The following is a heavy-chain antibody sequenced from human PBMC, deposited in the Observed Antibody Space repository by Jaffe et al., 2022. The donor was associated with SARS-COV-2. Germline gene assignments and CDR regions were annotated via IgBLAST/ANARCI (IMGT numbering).Heavy chain of an antibody. D-gene: IGHD2-15*01. Sequence: QLQLQGSGPGLVEPSETLSLTCSVSGGSISSSNYCWAWIRQSPGKGLEWIGNIHYSGNTRYNPSLRSRVTMFVDTSKNQFSLKLSSVTVADTAVYYCARHPGYCSDSSCYGQYTMDVWAQGTTVTVSS. CDR2: IHYSGNT. CDR1: GGSISSSNYC. V-gene: IGHV4-39*01. J-gene: IGHJ6*02. CDR3: ARHPGYCSDSSCYGQYTMDV.